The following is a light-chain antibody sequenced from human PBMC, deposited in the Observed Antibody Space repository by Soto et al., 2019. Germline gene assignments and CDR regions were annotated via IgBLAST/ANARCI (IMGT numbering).Light chain of an antibody. Sequence: QSVLTQPASVSGSPGQSITISCTGTSSDVGGYNYVSWYQQYPGKAPKLMIYDVTNRPSGVSDRFSGSKSGNTASLTITGLPAEDEADYYCSSHTDSDTYVFGTGTKVTVL. V-gene: IGLV2-14*01. J-gene: IGLJ1*01. CDR2: DVT. CDR1: SSDVGGYNY. CDR3: SSHTDSDTYV.